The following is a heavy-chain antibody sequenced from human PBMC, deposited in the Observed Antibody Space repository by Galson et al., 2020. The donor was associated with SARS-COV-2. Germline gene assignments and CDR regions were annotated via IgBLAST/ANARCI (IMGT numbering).Heavy chain of an antibody. CDR3: ASGSPMVRGVSIYLHAFDI. CDR2: IYYSGST. V-gene: IGHV4-30-4*01. Sequence: ASETLSLTCAVSGGSISSGDYYWSWIRQPPGKGLEWIGYIYYSGSTYYNPSLKSRVTISVDTSKNQFSLKLSSVTAADTAVYYCASGSPMVRGVSIYLHAFDIWGQGTMVTVSS. D-gene: IGHD3-10*01. CDR1: GGSISSGDYY. J-gene: IGHJ3*02.